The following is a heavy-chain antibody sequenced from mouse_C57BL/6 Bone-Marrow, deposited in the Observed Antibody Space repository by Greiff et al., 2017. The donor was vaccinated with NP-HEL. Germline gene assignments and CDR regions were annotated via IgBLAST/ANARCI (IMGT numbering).Heavy chain of an antibody. J-gene: IGHJ2*01. D-gene: IGHD2-1*01. CDR1: GYTFTDHT. V-gene: IGHV1-78*01. CDR2: IYPRDGST. CDR3: ARGAIYYGNLDY. Sequence: VKLMESDAELVKPGASVKISCKVSGYTFTDHTIHWMKQRPEQGLEWIGYIYPRDGSTKYNEKFKGKATLTADKSSSTAYMQINSLTSEDSAVYFCARGAIYYGNLDYWGQGTTLTVSS.